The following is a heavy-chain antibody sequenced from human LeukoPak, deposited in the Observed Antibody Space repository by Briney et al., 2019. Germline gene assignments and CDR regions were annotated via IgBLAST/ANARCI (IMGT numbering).Heavy chain of an antibody. D-gene: IGHD2-2*01. Sequence: QPGRSLRLSCAASGFTFSSYWTHSARQPPGKGLVCLSRINSDGSSTSYADSVKGRFTISRDNAKNTLYLQMNSLRAEDTAVYYGARGQNGRYCSSTSCSPKTIWFDPWGQGTLVTVSS. J-gene: IGHJ5*02. CDR1: GFTFSSYW. CDR3: ARGQNGRYCSSTSCSPKTIWFDP. V-gene: IGHV3-74*01. CDR2: INSDGSST.